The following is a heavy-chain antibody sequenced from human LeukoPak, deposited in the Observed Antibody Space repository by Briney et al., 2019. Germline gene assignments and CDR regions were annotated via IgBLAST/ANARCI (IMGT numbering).Heavy chain of an antibody. Sequence: SQTLSLTCAVSGGSISSGGYSWSWIRQHPGKGLEWIGYIYYSGSTYYNPSLKSRVTISVDTSKNQFSLKLSSVTAADTAVYYCARVNSYWYSSSWGGPNWFDPWGQGTLVTVSS. CDR2: IYYSGST. CDR1: GGSISSGGYS. V-gene: IGHV4-31*11. D-gene: IGHD6-13*01. CDR3: ARVNSYWYSSSWGGPNWFDP. J-gene: IGHJ5*02.